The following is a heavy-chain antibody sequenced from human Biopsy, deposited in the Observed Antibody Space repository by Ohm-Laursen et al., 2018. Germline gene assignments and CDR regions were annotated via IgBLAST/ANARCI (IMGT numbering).Heavy chain of an antibody. V-gene: IGHV4-4*07. D-gene: IGHD1-14*01. Sequence: GTLSLTCSVSGGYISSYSWSWIRQPAGKGLEWIGQIYTSGITNYNPSLKSRITMSVDTSKNKFSLRVSTVTAADTAVYYCAIDRDRRGWFDPWGQGTLVTVSS. J-gene: IGHJ5*02. CDR1: GGYISSYS. CDR3: AIDRDRRGWFDP. CDR2: IYTSGIT.